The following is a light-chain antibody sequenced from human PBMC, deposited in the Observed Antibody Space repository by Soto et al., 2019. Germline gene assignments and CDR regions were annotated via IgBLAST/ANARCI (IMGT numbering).Light chain of an antibody. Sequence: QSVLTQPPSVSAAPGQRVTISCSGSKSNIGSNYVSWYQQFPGTAPKLVIYDNNDRPPGIRDRFSGSKSGTSATLGITGLETGDEADYYCGTWDGSLSADVFGTGTKVTVL. CDR1: KSNIGSNY. J-gene: IGLJ1*01. V-gene: IGLV1-51*01. CDR3: GTWDGSLSADV. CDR2: DNN.